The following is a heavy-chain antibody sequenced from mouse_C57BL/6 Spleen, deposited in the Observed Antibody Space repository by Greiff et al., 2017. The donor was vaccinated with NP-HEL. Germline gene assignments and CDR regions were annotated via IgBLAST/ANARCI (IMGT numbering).Heavy chain of an antibody. CDR3: ARGGYYGSRDYFDY. CDR2: INPNNGGT. Sequence: VQLQQSGPELVKPGASVKMSCKASGYTFTDYNMHWVKQSHGKSLEWIGYINPNNGGTSYNQKFKGKATLTVNKSSSTAYMELRSLTSEDSAVYYCARGGYYGSRDYFDYWGQGPTLTVSS. V-gene: IGHV1-22*01. D-gene: IGHD1-1*01. J-gene: IGHJ2*01. CDR1: GYTFTDYN.